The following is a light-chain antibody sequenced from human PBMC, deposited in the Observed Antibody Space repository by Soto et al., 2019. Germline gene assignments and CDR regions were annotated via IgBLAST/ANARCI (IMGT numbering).Light chain of an antibody. J-gene: IGLJ1*01. CDR3: GTWDSSLSARI. CDR1: SSNIGNNY. CDR2: DNN. V-gene: IGLV1-51*01. Sequence: HSVLKQPPSVYAAQVQKGTISCSGSSSNIGNNYVSWYQQLPGTAPKLLIYDNNKRPSGIPDRFSGSKSGTSATLGITGLQTGDEADYYCGTWDSSLSARIFGTGTKVTV.